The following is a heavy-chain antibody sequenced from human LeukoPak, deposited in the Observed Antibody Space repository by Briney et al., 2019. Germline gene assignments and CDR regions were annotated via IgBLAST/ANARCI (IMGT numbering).Heavy chain of an antibody. CDR3: ARDDGSATLGFDS. CDR1: GTTFSRSA. J-gene: IGHJ4*02. D-gene: IGHD1-26*01. Sequence: SVKVSCKASGTTFSRSAISWVRQAPGQGLKWMGGVIPILGTTNYAQKFQDRVSITTDESTSTAYMEVSSLRSVDTAVYYCARDDGSATLGFDSWGQGTLVTVSS. V-gene: IGHV1-69*05. CDR2: VIPILGTT.